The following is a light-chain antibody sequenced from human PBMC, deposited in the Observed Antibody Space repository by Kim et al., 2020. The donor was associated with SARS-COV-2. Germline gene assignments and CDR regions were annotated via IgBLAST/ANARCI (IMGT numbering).Light chain of an antibody. Sequence: DIQMTQSPSSLSASAGDRVTISCQASQDISKYVNWYQQKAGKAPKLLIYDASTLEKGVPSRFSGRRSGTDFTFTINSLQPEEIATYYCQQYDALPLTFGGGTKVDIK. CDR1: QDISKY. CDR3: QQYDALPLT. J-gene: IGKJ4*01. V-gene: IGKV1-33*01. CDR2: DAS.